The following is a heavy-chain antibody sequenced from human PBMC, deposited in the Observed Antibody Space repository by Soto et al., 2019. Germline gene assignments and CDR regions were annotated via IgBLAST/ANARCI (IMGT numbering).Heavy chain of an antibody. V-gene: IGHV4-59*08. CDR1: GGSISSYY. Sequence: QVQLQESGPGLVKPSETLSLTCTVSGGSISSYYWSWIRQPPGKGLEWIGYIYYSGNTNFNPSLKSRVSMSLDTSKNQFSLKLSALNAADTAGYYCARRQSADGADGFWIDYWGQGTLVTVSS. CDR3: ARRQSADGADGFWIDY. CDR2: IYYSGNT. J-gene: IGHJ4*02. D-gene: IGHD4-17*01.